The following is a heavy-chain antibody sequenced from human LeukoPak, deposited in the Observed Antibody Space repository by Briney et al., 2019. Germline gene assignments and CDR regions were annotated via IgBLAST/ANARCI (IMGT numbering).Heavy chain of an antibody. CDR1: GFTFRSYW. Sequence: GGSLRLSCAASGFTFRSYWMSWVRQAPGKGLEWVANIKQDGSKKNYVDSVKGRFTISRDNAKNSLYLQMNSLRAEDTAVYYCAGRSGSFDYWGQGTLVTVSS. V-gene: IGHV3-7*01. CDR3: AGRSGSFDY. J-gene: IGHJ4*02. D-gene: IGHD3-10*01. CDR2: IKQDGSKK.